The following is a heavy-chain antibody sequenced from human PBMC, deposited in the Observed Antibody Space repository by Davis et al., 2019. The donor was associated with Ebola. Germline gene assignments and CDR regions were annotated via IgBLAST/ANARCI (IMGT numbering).Heavy chain of an antibody. J-gene: IGHJ2*01. CDR2: INHSGST. CDR1: GGSFSGYY. CDR3: ARGKGIWYFDL. V-gene: IGHV4-34*01. D-gene: IGHD3-10*01. Sequence: MPSETLSLTCAVYGGSFSGYYWSWIRQPPGKGLEWIGEINHSGSTNYNPSLKSRVTISVGKSKNQFSLKLSSVTAADTAVYYCARGKGIWYFDLWGRGTLVTVSS.